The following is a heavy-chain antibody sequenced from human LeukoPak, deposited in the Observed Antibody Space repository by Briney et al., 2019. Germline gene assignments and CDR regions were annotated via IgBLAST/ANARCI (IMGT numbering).Heavy chain of an antibody. CDR3: ARAPGCSSGWYNYYYYYMDV. D-gene: IGHD6-19*01. Sequence: ASVKVSCKASGGTFSSYAISWVRQAPGQGLEWMGRIIPIFGTANYAQKFQGRVTITADKSTGTAYMELSSLRSEATAVYYCARAPGCSSGWYNYYYYYMDVWGKGTTVTVSS. CDR2: IIPIFGTA. J-gene: IGHJ6*03. V-gene: IGHV1-69*06. CDR1: GGTFSSYA.